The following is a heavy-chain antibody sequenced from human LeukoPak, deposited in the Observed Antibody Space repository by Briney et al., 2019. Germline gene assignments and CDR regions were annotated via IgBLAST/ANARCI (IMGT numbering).Heavy chain of an antibody. Sequence: GGSLTLSCAASGFTVSSNYMSWVRQAPGKGLEWVSVIYSGGSTYYADSVKGRFTISRDNSKNTLYLQLNSLRAEDTAVYYCARDRPEHYSGSYPSGDYWGQGTLVTVSS. J-gene: IGHJ4*02. D-gene: IGHD1-26*01. CDR3: ARDRPEHYSGSYPSGDY. CDR1: GFTVSSNY. V-gene: IGHV3-66*01. CDR2: IYSGGST.